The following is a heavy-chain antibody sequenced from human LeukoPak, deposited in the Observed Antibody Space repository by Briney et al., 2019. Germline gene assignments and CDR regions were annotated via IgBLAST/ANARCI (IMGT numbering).Heavy chain of an antibody. Sequence: ASVKVSCKASGYTFTSYAMHWVRQAPGQRLEWMGWINAGNGNTKYSQKFQGRVTITRDTSASTAYMELSSLRSEDTAVYYCARKSTGYSSSWGLVFDYWGQGTLVTVSS. CDR2: INAGNGNT. J-gene: IGHJ4*02. CDR3: ARKSTGYSSSWGLVFDY. CDR1: GYTFTSYA. V-gene: IGHV1-3*01. D-gene: IGHD6-13*01.